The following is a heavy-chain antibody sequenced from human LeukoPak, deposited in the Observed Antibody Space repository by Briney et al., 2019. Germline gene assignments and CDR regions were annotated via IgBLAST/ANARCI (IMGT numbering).Heavy chain of an antibody. CDR3: ARKSGYDQYFDY. D-gene: IGHD5-12*01. Sequence: ASVKVSCNAPGATFSSNAISLVRHGPAQGLEWMGGSIPIFGTANYAQKFQGRVTITADKSTSTAYMELSSLRSEDTAVYYCARKSGYDQYFDYWGQGTLVTVSS. CDR2: SIPIFGTA. J-gene: IGHJ4*02. CDR1: GATFSSNA. V-gene: IGHV1-69*06.